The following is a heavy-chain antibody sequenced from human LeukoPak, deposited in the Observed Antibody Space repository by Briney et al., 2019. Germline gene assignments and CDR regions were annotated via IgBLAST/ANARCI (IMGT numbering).Heavy chain of an antibody. CDR2: ISWNSGSI. V-gene: IGHV3-9*01. Sequence: PGRSLRLSCAASGFTFDDYAMHWVRQAPGKGLEWVSGISWNSGSIGYADSVKGRFTISRDNAKNSLYLQMNSLRAEDTALYYCAKDYSSGWPRGXXXDIWGQGXMVTVSS. D-gene: IGHD6-19*01. CDR3: AKDYSSGWPRGXXXDI. CDR1: GFTFDDYA. J-gene: IGHJ3*02.